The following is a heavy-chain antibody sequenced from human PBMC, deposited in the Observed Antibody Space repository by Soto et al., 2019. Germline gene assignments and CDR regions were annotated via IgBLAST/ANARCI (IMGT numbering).Heavy chain of an antibody. J-gene: IGHJ6*02. D-gene: IGHD6-19*01. CDR3: ARTPGIAVAGPSDYYYYGMDV. V-gene: IGHV1-2*04. CDR2: INPNSGGT. CDR1: GYTFTGYY. Sequence: ASVKVSCKASGYTFTGYYMHWVRQAPGQGLEWMGWINPNSGGTNYAQKFQGWVTMTRDTSISTAYMELSRLRSDDTAVYYCARTPGIAVAGPSDYYYYGMDVWGQGTTVTVSS.